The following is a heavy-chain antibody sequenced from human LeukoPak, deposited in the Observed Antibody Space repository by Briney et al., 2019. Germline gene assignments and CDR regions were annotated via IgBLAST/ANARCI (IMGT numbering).Heavy chain of an antibody. CDR1: GDSISSYY. Sequence: SETLSLTCTVSGDSISSYYWSWIRQPPGNGLELIGYIYYSGSTNYSPSLNSRVTISVDTSKNQFSLKLSSVTAADTAVYYCARSERIIMILGGAFDIWGQGTVVTVSS. CDR3: ARSERIIMILGGAFDI. J-gene: IGHJ3*02. D-gene: IGHD3-22*01. V-gene: IGHV4-59*08. CDR2: IYYSGST.